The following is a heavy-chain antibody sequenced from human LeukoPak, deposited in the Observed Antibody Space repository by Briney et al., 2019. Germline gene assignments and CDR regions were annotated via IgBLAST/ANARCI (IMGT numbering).Heavy chain of an antibody. V-gene: IGHV4-59*12. CDR3: ARGGGSGWYVDY. Sequence: SETLSLTCTVSGGSINNSYWTWIRQPPGKGLEWIGHIYYSGSTYYNPSLKSRVTISVDTSKNQFSLKLSSVTAADTAVYYCARGGGSGWYVDYWGQGTLVTVSS. CDR1: GGSINNSY. CDR2: IYYSGST. J-gene: IGHJ4*02. D-gene: IGHD6-19*01.